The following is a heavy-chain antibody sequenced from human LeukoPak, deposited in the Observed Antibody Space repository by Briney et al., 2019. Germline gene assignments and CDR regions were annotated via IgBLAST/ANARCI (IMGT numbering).Heavy chain of an antibody. Sequence: ASVKVSCKASGYTFTSYDINWVRQATGQGLEWMGWMNPNSGNTGYAQKFQGRVTITRNTSISTAYMELSSLRSEDTAVYYCARSKNWNEYYYYYMDVWGKGTTVIVSS. CDR3: ARSKNWNEYYYYYMDV. D-gene: IGHD1-1*01. CDR1: GYTFTSYD. CDR2: MNPNSGNT. V-gene: IGHV1-8*03. J-gene: IGHJ6*03.